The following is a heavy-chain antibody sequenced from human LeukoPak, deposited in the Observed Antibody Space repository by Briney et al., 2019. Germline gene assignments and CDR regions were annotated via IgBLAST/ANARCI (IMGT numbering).Heavy chain of an antibody. CDR1: GYTFTSYA. CDR3: ALSTDPGSSFY. Sequence: RASVKVSCKASGYTFTSYAMNWVRQAPGQGLEWMGGIIPIFGTANYAQKFQGRVTITADKSTSTAYMELSSLRSEDTAVYYCALSTDPGSSFYWGQGTLVTVSS. D-gene: IGHD3-10*01. V-gene: IGHV1-69*06. J-gene: IGHJ4*02. CDR2: IIPIFGTA.